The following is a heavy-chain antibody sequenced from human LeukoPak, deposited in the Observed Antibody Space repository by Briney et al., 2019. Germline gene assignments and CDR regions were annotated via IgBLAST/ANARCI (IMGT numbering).Heavy chain of an antibody. J-gene: IGHJ4*02. CDR3: ARDALAMSSYFDY. Sequence: ASVQVSCKASGYSFTGYYIHWVRQAPGQGLEWLGTINSSGGGTTYAQKFQGRLTMTRDTSTRTVYMELTSLTSEDTDVYYCARDALAMSSYFDYWGQRTLVTVSS. D-gene: IGHD3-10*01. CDR1: GYSFTGYY. V-gene: IGHV1-46*01. CDR2: INSSGGGT.